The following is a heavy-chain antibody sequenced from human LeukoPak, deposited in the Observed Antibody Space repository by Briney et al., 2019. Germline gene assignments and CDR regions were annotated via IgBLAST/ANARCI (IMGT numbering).Heavy chain of an antibody. Sequence: SETLSLTCTVSDDSITIYYWSWIRQPPGKGLEWIGRIYTSGSTNYNPSLKSRVTISVDTSKNQFSLKLSSVTAADTAVYYCARLFGRSGSYWNNYYYYYYMDVWGKGTTVTISS. CDR1: DDSITIYY. CDR2: IYTSGST. J-gene: IGHJ6*03. D-gene: IGHD3-10*01. CDR3: ARLFGRSGSYWNNYYYYYYMDV. V-gene: IGHV4-4*07.